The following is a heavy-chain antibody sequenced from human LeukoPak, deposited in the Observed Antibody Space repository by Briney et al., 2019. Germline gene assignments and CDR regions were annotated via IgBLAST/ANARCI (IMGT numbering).Heavy chain of an antibody. J-gene: IGHJ4*02. Sequence: GGSLRLSCAASGFTFRSYGMHWVRQAPGKGLEWVAVIWYDGSNQYYTDSVKGRFTISRDNSKNTLYLQMNCLRAEDTAMYYCAKVGDGDYYLDYWGQGTLVTVSS. CDR2: IWYDGSNQ. CDR3: AKVGDGDYYLDY. V-gene: IGHV3-33*06. D-gene: IGHD4-17*01. CDR1: GFTFRSYG.